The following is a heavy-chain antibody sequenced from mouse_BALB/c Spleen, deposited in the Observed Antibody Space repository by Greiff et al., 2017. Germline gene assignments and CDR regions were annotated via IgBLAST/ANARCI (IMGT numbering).Heavy chain of an antibody. J-gene: IGHJ2*01. CDR1: GYTFTSYW. Sequence: QVQLQQSGAELARPGASVKLSCKASGYTFTSYWMQWVKQRPGQGLEWIGAIYPGDGDTRYTQKFKGKATLTADKSSSTAYMQLSSLASEDSAVYYCARSHYGNYYFDYWGQGTTLTVSS. V-gene: IGHV1-87*01. CDR2: IYPGDGDT. D-gene: IGHD2-1*01. CDR3: ARSHYGNYYFDY.